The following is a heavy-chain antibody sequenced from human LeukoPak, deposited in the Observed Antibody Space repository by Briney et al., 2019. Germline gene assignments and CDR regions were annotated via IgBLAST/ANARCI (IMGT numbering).Heavy chain of an antibody. J-gene: IGHJ6*03. CDR1: GGSISSSSYY. CDR2: IYYSGST. Sequence: SETLSLTCTVSGGSISSSSYYWGWIRQPPGKGLEWIGSIYYSGSTYYNPSLKSRVTISVDTSKNQFSLKLSSVTAADTAVYYCARVGEPYYYYYYMDVWGKGTTVTVS. CDR3: ARVGEPYYYYYYMDV. D-gene: IGHD4-17*01. V-gene: IGHV4-39*07.